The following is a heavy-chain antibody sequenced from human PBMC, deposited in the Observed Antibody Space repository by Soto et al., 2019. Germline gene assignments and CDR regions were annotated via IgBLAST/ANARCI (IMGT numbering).Heavy chain of an antibody. J-gene: IGHJ4*02. CDR2: ISGSGGST. D-gene: IGHD6-19*01. V-gene: IGHV3-23*01. Sequence: GGSLRLSCAASGFTFSSYAMSWVRQAPGKGLEWVSAISGSGGSTYYADSVKGRFTISRDNSKNTLYLQMNSLRAEDTAVYYCAKFSSGIAVAGTAGYFDYWGQGTLVTVSS. CDR1: GFTFSSYA. CDR3: AKFSSGIAVAGTAGYFDY.